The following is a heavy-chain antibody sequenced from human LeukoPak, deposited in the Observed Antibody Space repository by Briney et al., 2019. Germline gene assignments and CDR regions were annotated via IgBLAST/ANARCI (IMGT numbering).Heavy chain of an antibody. CDR2: ISGSGGST. Sequence: GGSLRLSCAASGFTFSSYAMSWVRQAPGEGLEWVSAISGSGGSTYYADSVKGRFTISRDNSKNTLYLQMNSLRAEDTAVYYCAKRRGYGDSTYYFDYWGQGTLVTVSS. V-gene: IGHV3-23*01. J-gene: IGHJ4*02. CDR1: GFTFSSYA. CDR3: AKRRGYGDSTYYFDY. D-gene: IGHD4-17*01.